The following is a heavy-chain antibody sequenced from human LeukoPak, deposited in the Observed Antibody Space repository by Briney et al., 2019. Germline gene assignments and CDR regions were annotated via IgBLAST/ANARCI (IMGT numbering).Heavy chain of an antibody. CDR3: ARAGYSSSWYQNWFDP. V-gene: IGHV4-4*02. Sequence: PSGTLSLTCAVSGGSISSSNWWSWVRQPPGKGLEWIGEIYHSGSTNYNPSLKSRVTMSVDTSKDQFSLKLSSVTAADTAVYYCARAGYSSSWYQNWFDPWGQGTLVTVSS. CDR2: IYHSGST. J-gene: IGHJ5*02. CDR1: GGSISSSNW. D-gene: IGHD6-13*01.